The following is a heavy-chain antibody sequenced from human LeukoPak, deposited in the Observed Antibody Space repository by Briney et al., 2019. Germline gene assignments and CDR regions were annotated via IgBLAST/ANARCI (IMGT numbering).Heavy chain of an antibody. V-gene: IGHV4-59*01. CDR1: GGSISSYY. CDR2: IYYSGST. J-gene: IGHJ4*02. Sequence: SETLSLTCTVSGGSISSYYWSWIRQPPGKGLEWIGYIYYSGSTNYNPSLKSRVTISVDTSKNQFSLKLSSVTAADTAVYYCARDEQSRGGTTPPNWGQGTLVTVSS. CDR3: ARDEQSRGGTTPPN. D-gene: IGHD1-7*01.